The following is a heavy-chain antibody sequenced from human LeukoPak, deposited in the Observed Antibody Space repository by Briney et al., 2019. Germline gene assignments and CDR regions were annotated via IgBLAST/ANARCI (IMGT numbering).Heavy chain of an antibody. J-gene: IGHJ5*02. D-gene: IGHD2-2*01. CDR3: ASGGYCGDTTCYPNWFDP. V-gene: IGHV4-38-2*02. CDR1: GYSISSGYY. Sequence: SETLSLTCTVSGYSISSGYYWGWIRQPPGKGLEWIGSISHSDSAYYNPSLKSRVTISVDTSKNQFSLKLSSVTAADTAVYYCASGGYCGDTTCYPNWFDPWGQGTLVTVSS. CDR2: ISHSDSA.